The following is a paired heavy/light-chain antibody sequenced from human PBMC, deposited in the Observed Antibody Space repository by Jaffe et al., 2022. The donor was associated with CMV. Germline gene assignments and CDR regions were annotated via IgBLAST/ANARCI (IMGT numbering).Light chain of an antibody. J-gene: IGKJ1*01. CDR1: ESVRSN. V-gene: IGKV3-15*01. CDR3: QQYDNWPRT. CDR2: GAS. Sequence: EIVMTQSPAIQSLSPGERASLSCRASESVRSNLAWYQQKPGQAPRLLIYGASSRAPGIPARFSGSGSGTEFTLTISSLQSEDFAVYWCQQYDNWPRTFGQGTKVDIK.
Heavy chain of an antibody. CDR2: IYWDNDQ. J-gene: IGHJ5*01. Sequence: QITLRESGPTLVKPTETLTLTCTFSGFSLSTSGVGVGWIRQPPGEALEWLTLIYWDNDQWSNPSVANRLTVTKDTSKNQVVLTLSNMDPVDTATYYCAKSSYYDFWNEVPHGNWFDPWGQGILVTVSS. CDR3: AKSSYYDFWNEVPHGNWFDP. V-gene: IGHV2-5*02. D-gene: IGHD3-3*01. CDR1: GFSLSTSGVG.